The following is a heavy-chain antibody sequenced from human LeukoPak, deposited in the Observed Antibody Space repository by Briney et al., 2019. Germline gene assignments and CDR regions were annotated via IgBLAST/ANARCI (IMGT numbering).Heavy chain of an antibody. J-gene: IGHJ4*02. D-gene: IGHD2-15*01. CDR2: IYTSGGT. Sequence: SETLSLTCTVSGGSISSYYWSWIRQPAGKGLEWIGRIYTSGGTGYNPSLKSRVTMSVDTSKNQFSLKLSSVTAADTALYYCARVDLRAAYFDYWGQGTLVTVSS. CDR3: ARVDLRAAYFDY. V-gene: IGHV4-4*07. CDR1: GGSISSYY.